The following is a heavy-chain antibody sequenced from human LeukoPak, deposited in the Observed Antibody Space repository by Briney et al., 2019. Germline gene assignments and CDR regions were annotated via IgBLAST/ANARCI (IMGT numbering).Heavy chain of an antibody. D-gene: IGHD4-17*01. V-gene: IGHV3-48*01. CDR2: IRSNSNSI. J-gene: IGHJ4*02. CDR3: ARDGGYGEYTVDY. CDR1: GFAFSSYS. Sequence: GGSLRLSCATSGFAFSSYSMNWVRQAPGKGLEWVAFIRSNSNSIYYADSVRGRFTISRDNAKNSLYPQMNSLRAEDTAVYYCARDGGYGEYTVDYWGQGTLVTVSS.